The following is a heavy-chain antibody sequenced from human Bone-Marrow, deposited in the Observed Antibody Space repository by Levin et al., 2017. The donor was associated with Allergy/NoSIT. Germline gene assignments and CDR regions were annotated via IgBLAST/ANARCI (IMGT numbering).Heavy chain of an antibody. CDR3: VREYGGPSGNYYRPYYAMDV. D-gene: IGHD1-26*01. CDR2: IWYDGGNK. J-gene: IGHJ6*02. Sequence: GGSLRLSCAASGFTFSDYGMHWVRQAPGKGLEWVSVIWYDGGNKFYADSVNGRFTISRDNSKNTVSLQMNSLRAEDTAVYYCVREYGGPSGNYYRPYYAMDVWGQGTTVTVSS. V-gene: IGHV3-33*01. CDR1: GFTFSDYG.